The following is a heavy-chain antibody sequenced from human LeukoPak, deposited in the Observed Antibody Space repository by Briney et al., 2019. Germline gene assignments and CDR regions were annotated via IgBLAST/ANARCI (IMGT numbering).Heavy chain of an antibody. V-gene: IGHV4-61*02. J-gene: IGHJ6*03. CDR1: GGSISSGSYY. CDR2: IYTSGST. D-gene: IGHD1/OR15-1a*01. CDR3: ARVNRGPSIYYYMDV. Sequence: SETLSLTCTVSGGSISSGSYYWSWIRQPAGKGLEWIGRIYTSGSTNYNPSLKSRVTISVDTSKNQFSLKLSSVTAADTAVYYCARVNRGPSIYYYMDVWGKGTTVTVSS.